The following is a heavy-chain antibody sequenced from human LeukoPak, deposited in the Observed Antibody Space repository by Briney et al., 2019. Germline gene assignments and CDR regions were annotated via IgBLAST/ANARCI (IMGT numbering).Heavy chain of an antibody. CDR1: GYTFTSYG. J-gene: IGHJ6*03. V-gene: IGHV1-18*01. CDR2: ISAYNGNT. Sequence: GASVKVSCKASGYTFTSYGISWVRQAPGQGLEWMGWISAYNGNTNYAQKLQGRVTMTTDTSTSTAYMELRSLRSDDTAVYYCARVSSSWYAAPFWYYYYYMDVWGKGTTVTISS. D-gene: IGHD6-13*01. CDR3: ARVSSSWYAAPFWYYYYYMDV.